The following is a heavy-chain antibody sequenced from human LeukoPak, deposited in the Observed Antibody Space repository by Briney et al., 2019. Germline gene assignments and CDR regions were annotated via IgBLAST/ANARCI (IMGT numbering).Heavy chain of an antibody. Sequence: GGSLRLSCAASGFTFSGSWMDWVRQAPGKGLEWVANIKGDGRETYYVDSAKGRFTISRDNAKSSLYLQMDSLRVEDTAIYYCSRPLNSWGQGTLVTASS. CDR1: GFTFSGSW. V-gene: IGHV3-7*01. J-gene: IGHJ4*02. CDR2: IKGDGRET. CDR3: SRPLNS.